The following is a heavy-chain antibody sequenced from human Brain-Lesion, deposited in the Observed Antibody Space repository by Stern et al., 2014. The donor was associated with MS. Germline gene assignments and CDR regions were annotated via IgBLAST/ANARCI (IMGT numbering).Heavy chain of an antibody. CDR2: ISRRGGPQ. V-gene: IGHV3-23*04. CDR3: AKWPHHIAVAGTRYFQH. J-gene: IGHJ1*01. D-gene: IGHD6-19*01. Sequence: EGQLVESGGDLVQPGRSLELFFAPSGLRFSTDTLNWVHQTPGKGMPRVSLISRRGGPQYDADSGQGRFHISSDNSKNPHHLPTDSLRADDTAVYYCAKWPHHIAVAGTRYFQHWGQGTLVTVSS. CDR1: GLRFSTDT.